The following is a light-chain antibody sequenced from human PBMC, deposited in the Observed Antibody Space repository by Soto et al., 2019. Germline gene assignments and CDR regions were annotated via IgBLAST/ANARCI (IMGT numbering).Light chain of an antibody. Sequence: DIQLTQSPSFLSASVGDRVTITCRASQGISSYLAWYQQKPGKAPRLLIYDASTLQSGVPSRFSGSGSGTEFTLTISSLRPEDFATYYCQQLNSYPLTCGGGTKVEIK. CDR3: QQLNSYPLT. CDR1: QGISSY. CDR2: DAS. V-gene: IGKV1-9*01. J-gene: IGKJ4*01.